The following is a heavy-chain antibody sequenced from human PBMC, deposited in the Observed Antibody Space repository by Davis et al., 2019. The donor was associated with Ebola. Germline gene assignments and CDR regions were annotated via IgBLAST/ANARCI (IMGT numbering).Heavy chain of an antibody. D-gene: IGHD1-1*01. V-gene: IGHV3-74*03. CDR1: GFTFSSYW. CDR2: INSDASRT. CDR3: ARGPTVSGTGNSFDI. J-gene: IGHJ3*02. Sequence: GESLKISCAASGFTFSSYWMHWVRQGPGKGLVWVSRINSDASRTTYADSVKGRFTISRDNAENTLYLQMNSLRAEDTAVYYCARGPTVSGTGNSFDIWGPGTGVIISS.